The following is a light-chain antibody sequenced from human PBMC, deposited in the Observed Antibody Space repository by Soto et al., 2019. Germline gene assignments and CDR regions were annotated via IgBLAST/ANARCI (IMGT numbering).Light chain of an antibody. CDR3: PQSYSTPVT. CDR1: QSISSY. Sequence: DIQMTQSPSSLSASVGDRVTITCRASQSISSYLNWYQQKPGKAPKLLIYAASSLQSGVPSRFSGSGSGTDFTLTISSLQPEDFATYYCPQSYSTPVTFGQGTKVEIX. CDR2: AAS. V-gene: IGKV1-39*01. J-gene: IGKJ1*01.